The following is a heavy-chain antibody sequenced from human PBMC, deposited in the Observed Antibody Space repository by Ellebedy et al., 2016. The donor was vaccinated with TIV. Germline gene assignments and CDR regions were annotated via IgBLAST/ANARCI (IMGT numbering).Heavy chain of an antibody. CDR2: IRSKANSYAT. D-gene: IGHD1-26*01. Sequence: GGSLRLSCAASGFTFSGSAMHWVRQASGKGLEWVGRIRSKANSYATAYAASVKGRFTISRDDSKNTAYLQMNSLKTEDTAVYYCTRHPAAYSGSYSGDYWGQGTLVTVSS. V-gene: IGHV3-73*01. CDR3: TRHPAAYSGSYSGDY. J-gene: IGHJ4*02. CDR1: GFTFSGSA.